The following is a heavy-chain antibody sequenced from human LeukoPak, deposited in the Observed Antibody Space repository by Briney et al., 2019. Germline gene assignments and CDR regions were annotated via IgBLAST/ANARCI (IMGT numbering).Heavy chain of an antibody. CDR2: SNAGNGNK. CDR3: ARGSYESSGIDY. D-gene: IGHD3-22*01. CDR1: GYTFTNYA. Sequence: ASVKVSCKASGYTFTNYAMHWVRQAPGQRLEWKGWSNAGNGNKKYSQEFQGRVTITRDTSASIAYMELSSLRSEDTAVYYCARGSYESSGIDYRGQGTLVTVSS. J-gene: IGHJ4*02. V-gene: IGHV1-3*02.